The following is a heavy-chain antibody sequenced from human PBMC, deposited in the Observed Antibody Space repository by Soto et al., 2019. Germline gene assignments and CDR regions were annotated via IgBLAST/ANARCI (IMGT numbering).Heavy chain of an antibody. D-gene: IGHD3-10*01. Sequence: ASVKVSCKASGCPFTGHYIHWVRQAPGQGLEWMGGIDCNSGGTTIVHTVKCGVNMKRDTSISTAYMELSTLRADDTAVYYCAREFCHIWLGGSKLDSFDNWGQGTMVTVSS. CDR2: IDCNSGGT. V-gene: IGHV1-2*07. CDR1: GCPFTGHY. CDR3: AREFCHIWLGGSKLDSFDN. J-gene: IGHJ4*01.